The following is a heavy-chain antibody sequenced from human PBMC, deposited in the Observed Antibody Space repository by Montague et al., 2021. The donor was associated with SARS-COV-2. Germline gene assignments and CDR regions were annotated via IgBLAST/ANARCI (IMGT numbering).Heavy chain of an antibody. Sequence: SLRLSCAATGFSFSDYAMNWVRQAPGKGLEWVSVFYGGGGGAHYADSVEGRFTISRDDSKSTLYLQMNSLRAEDTAVYYCAKDRKDYRTGLTLWGFDVWGQGTTATVS. J-gene: IGHJ6*02. D-gene: IGHD3/OR15-3a*01. V-gene: IGHV3-23*03. CDR3: AKDRKDYRTGLTLWGFDV. CDR1: GFSFSDYA. CDR2: FYGGGGGA.